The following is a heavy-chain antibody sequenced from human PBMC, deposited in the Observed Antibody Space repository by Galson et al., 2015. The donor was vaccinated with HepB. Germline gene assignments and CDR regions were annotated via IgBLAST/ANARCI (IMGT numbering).Heavy chain of an antibody. CDR1: GFTFSSYW. CDR3: ARDLRIAAAGYYFDY. Sequence: SLRLSCAASGFTFSSYWMSWVRQAPGKGLEWVANIKQAGSEKYYVDSVKGRFTISRDNAKNSLYLQMNSLRAEDTAVYYCARDLRIAAAGYYFDYWGQGTLVTVSS. V-gene: IGHV3-7*01. J-gene: IGHJ4*02. D-gene: IGHD6-13*01. CDR2: IKQAGSEK.